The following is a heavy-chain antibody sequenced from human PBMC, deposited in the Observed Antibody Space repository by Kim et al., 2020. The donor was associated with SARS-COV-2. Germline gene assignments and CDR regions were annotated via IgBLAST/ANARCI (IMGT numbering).Heavy chain of an antibody. D-gene: IGHD6-19*01. J-gene: IGHJ5*02. CDR3: ARGLWLALRGGGWFDP. Sequence: SQTLSLTCAISGDSVSSNSAAWNWIRQSPSRGLEWLGRTYYRSKWYNDYAVSVKSRITINPDTSKNQLSLQLNSVTPEDTAVYYCARGLWLALRGGGWFDPWGQGTLVTVSS. CDR1: GDSVSSNSAA. CDR2: TYYRSKWYN. V-gene: IGHV6-1*01.